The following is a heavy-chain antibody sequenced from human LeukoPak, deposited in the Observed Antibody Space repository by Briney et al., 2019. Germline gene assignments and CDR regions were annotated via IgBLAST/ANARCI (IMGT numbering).Heavy chain of an antibody. CDR2: IRYDGSDK. Sequence: GGSLRLSCAASGFTFSDYYMSWIRQAPGKGLEWVAFIRYDGSDKYYADSVKGRFIISRDNSKNTLHLQMNSLRAEDTAVYYCAKDASRYYYGSGSYHFDYWGQGTLVTVSS. J-gene: IGHJ4*02. CDR3: AKDASRYYYGSGSYHFDY. D-gene: IGHD3-10*01. V-gene: IGHV3-30*02. CDR1: GFTFSDYY.